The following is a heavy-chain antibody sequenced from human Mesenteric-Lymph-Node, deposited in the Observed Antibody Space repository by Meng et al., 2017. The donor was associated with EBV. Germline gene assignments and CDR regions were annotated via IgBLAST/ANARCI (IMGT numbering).Heavy chain of an antibody. J-gene: IGHJ4*02. Sequence: QIQLVEVGGDVVQPGRCLRLSCATSGFTCTPYGMHWVRQAPGKGLEWVAVIWYDGSKTYYADSVRGRFTISRDNSKNTLYLQMNSLRTEDTGVYYCAGAYAEFLDCWGQGTLVTVSS. V-gene: IGHV3-33*01. D-gene: IGHD5-12*01. CDR2: IWYDGSKT. CDR3: AGAYAEFLDC. CDR1: GFTCTPYG.